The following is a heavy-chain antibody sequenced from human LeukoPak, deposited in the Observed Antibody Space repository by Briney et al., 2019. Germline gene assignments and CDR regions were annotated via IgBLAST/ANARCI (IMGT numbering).Heavy chain of an antibody. CDR2: IKRDGSEK. V-gene: IGHV3-7*01. J-gene: IGHJ3*02. D-gene: IGHD3-10*01. Sequence: GGSLRLSCVGSGFTFSNYWMSWVRQAPGKGLEWVANIKRDGSEKYYVDSVKGRFTISRDNAKNSLYLQMSSLRAEDTAVYYCARRPVTMVRGVTMAAFDIWGQGKMVTVSS. CDR1: GFTFSNYW. CDR3: ARRPVTMVRGVTMAAFDI.